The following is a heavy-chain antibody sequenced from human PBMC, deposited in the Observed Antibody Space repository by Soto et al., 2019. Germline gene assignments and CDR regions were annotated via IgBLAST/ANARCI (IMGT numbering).Heavy chain of an antibody. D-gene: IGHD6-13*01. Sequence: KPSETLSLTCAVYGGSFSGYYWSWIRQPPGKGLEWIGEINHSGSTNYNPSLKSRVTISVDTSKNQFSLKLSSVTAADTAVYYCARVSSSWSGVDDWGQGTLVTVSS. CDR1: GGSFSGYY. CDR2: INHSGST. J-gene: IGHJ4*02. CDR3: ARVSSSWSGVDD. V-gene: IGHV4-34*01.